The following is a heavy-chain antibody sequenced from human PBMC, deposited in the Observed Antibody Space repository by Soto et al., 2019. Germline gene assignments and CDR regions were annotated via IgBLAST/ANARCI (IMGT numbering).Heavy chain of an antibody. CDR2: INHSGST. CDR3: ARAYGSGSYYYYYYGMDV. Sequence: PSETLSLTCAVYGGSFSGYYWSWIRQPPGKGLEWIGEINHSGSTNYNPSLKSRVTISVDTSKNQFSLKLSSVTAADTAVFYCARAYGSGSYYYYYYGMDVWGQGTTVTVSS. V-gene: IGHV4-34*01. CDR1: GGSFSGYY. J-gene: IGHJ6*02. D-gene: IGHD3-10*01.